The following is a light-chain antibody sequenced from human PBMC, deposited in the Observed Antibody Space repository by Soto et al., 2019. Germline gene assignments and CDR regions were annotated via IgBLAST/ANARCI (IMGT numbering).Light chain of an antibody. CDR1: QYIGSA. J-gene: IGKJ1*01. Sequence: EFVLTQSPATLSVSQGDRATLSCRASQYIGSAVAWYHQRSGQAPRLLIFDASIRVPTTPARFSGSVSGTEFTLTISSLESEDFAVYFCQQYGDRPRTFGQGTKVDIK. CDR2: DAS. CDR3: QQYGDRPRT. V-gene: IGKV3-15*01.